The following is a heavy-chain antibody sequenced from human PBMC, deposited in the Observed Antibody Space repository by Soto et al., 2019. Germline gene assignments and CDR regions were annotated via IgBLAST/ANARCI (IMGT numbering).Heavy chain of an antibody. CDR3: VHEMAAAVDY. CDR1: GFSLSTSGVG. V-gene: IGHV2-5*01. Sequence: QITLKESGPTLVKPTQTLTLTCTFSGFSLSTSGVGVDWIRQPPGKALEWLALIFWNDDNRYSPSLKSRLTITKDTSKNQVFLTMTNMDPMDTAKYSYVHEMAAAVDYWGQGTLVTVSS. D-gene: IGHD6-13*01. CDR2: IFWNDDN. J-gene: IGHJ4*02.